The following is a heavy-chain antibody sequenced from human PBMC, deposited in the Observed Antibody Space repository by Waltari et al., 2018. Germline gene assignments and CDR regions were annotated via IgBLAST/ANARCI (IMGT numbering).Heavy chain of an antibody. Sequence: QVQLVQSGAEVKKPGASVQVSCQASGYTFTSYGISWVRPAPGQGLEWMGWISAYNGNTNYAQKLQGRVTMTTDTSTSTAYMELRSLRSDDTAVYYCARDSYYGSGSSPPYYYGMDVWGQGTTVTVSS. CDR3: ARDSYYGSGSSPPYYYGMDV. CDR1: GYTFTSYG. CDR2: ISAYNGNT. J-gene: IGHJ6*02. D-gene: IGHD3-10*01. V-gene: IGHV1-18*04.